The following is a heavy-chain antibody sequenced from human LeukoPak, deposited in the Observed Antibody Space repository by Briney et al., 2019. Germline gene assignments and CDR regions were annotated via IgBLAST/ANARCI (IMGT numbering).Heavy chain of an antibody. D-gene: IGHD1-26*01. Sequence: PGGSLRLSCAASGFTFRIYIMNWVRQAPGKGLEGVSYISSSSSTIYYADSVKGRFTLSRDNAKNSLYLQMNSLRAEDTALYHCARVYSGSYRAAFHIWGQGTMVTVSS. CDR2: ISSSSSTI. J-gene: IGHJ3*02. CDR1: GFTFRIYI. CDR3: ARVYSGSYRAAFHI. V-gene: IGHV3-48*04.